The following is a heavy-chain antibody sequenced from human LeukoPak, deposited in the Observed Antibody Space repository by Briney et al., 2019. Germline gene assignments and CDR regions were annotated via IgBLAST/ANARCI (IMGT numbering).Heavy chain of an antibody. D-gene: IGHD3-22*01. Sequence: SETLSLTCTVSGGSISGSTSYWGWIRQSPGKGLEWIGSIYYSGSTYYNPSLKSRVTISVDTSKNQFSLKLSSVTAADTAVYYCARLDDSSGYLHWGQGTLVTVSS. J-gene: IGHJ4*02. CDR2: IYYSGST. CDR3: ARLDDSSGYLH. CDR1: GGSISGSTSY. V-gene: IGHV4-39*01.